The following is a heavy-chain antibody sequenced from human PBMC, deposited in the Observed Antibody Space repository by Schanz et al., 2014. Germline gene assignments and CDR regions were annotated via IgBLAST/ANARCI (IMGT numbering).Heavy chain of an antibody. Sequence: VHLLESGGGLVEPGGSLRLSCAASGFSFSDYYMSWIRQAPGKGLEWVSAINTGVNTYYADSVRGRFTMSRDNSKNTLYLQMNSLRAGDAAVYYCTRDVRLDRRGNWFDPWGQGTLVTVSS. J-gene: IGHJ5*02. D-gene: IGHD1-1*01. CDR1: GFSFSDYY. CDR3: TRDVRLDRRGNWFDP. CDR2: INTGVNT. V-gene: IGHV3-66*01.